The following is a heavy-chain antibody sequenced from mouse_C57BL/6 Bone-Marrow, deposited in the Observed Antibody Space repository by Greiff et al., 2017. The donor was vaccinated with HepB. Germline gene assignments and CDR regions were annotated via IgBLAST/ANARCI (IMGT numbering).Heavy chain of an antibody. J-gene: IGHJ2*01. D-gene: IGHD1-1*01. Sequence: VQLQQSGTVLARPGASVKMSCKTSGYTFTSYWMHWVKQRPGQGLEWIGAIYPGNSDTSYNQKFKGKATLTAVTSASTAYMELSSLTNEDSAVYYGTRKGPYGSLDYWGQGTTLTVSS. CDR1: GYTFTSYW. CDR3: TRKGPYGSLDY. V-gene: IGHV1-5*01. CDR2: IYPGNSDT.